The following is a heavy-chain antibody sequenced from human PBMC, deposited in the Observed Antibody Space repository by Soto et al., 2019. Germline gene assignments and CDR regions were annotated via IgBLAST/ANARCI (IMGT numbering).Heavy chain of an antibody. CDR2: ISGNGDAT. D-gene: IGHD2-21*02. J-gene: IGHJ6*02. V-gene: IGHV3-23*01. CDR3: AKQPIRSPYLVTVKGMDV. Sequence: GESLKISCAASGFTFSSHVMSWVRQAPVKGLEWVSTISGNGDATYYADSVKGRFTISRDNSKNTLYLQMTSLRADDTAVYYCAKQPIRSPYLVTVKGMDVWGQGTTVTVSS. CDR1: GFTFSSHV.